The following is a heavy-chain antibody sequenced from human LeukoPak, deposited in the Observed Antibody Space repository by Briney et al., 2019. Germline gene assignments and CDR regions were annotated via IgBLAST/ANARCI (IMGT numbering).Heavy chain of an antibody. D-gene: IGHD4-17*01. CDR2: ISSSSSYI. J-gene: IGHJ4*02. Sequence: GGSLRLSCAASGFTFSSYSMNWVRQAPGKGLEWVSSISSSSSYIYYADSVKGRFTISRDNAKNSLYLQMNSLRNEDTAVYYCARDLTSVPTRWGQGTLVTVSS. CDR3: ARDLTSVPTR. CDR1: GFTFSSYS. V-gene: IGHV3-21*01.